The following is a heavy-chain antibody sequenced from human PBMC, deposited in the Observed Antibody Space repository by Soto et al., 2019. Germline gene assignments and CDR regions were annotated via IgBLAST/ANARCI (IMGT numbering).Heavy chain of an antibody. CDR2: IYYSRST. CDR3: ASFSGGSRARRFDP. D-gene: IGHD2-15*01. J-gene: IGHJ5*02. Sequence: PSETLSLTGTVSGRSISSYYWSWIRQPPGKGLEWIGYIYYSRSTNYNPSLKSRVTISVDTSKNQFSLKLSSVTAAATAVYYCASFSGGSRARRFDPWGQGTLVTVSS. CDR1: GRSISSYY. V-gene: IGHV4-59*08.